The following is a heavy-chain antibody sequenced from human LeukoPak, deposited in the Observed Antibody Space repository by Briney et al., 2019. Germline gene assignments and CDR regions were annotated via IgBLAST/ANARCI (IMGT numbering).Heavy chain of an antibody. CDR1: GGSISSYY. V-gene: IGHV4-59*01. CDR2: IYYSGST. Sequence: PSETLSLTCTVSGGSISSYYWSWLRQPPGKGLEWLGYIYYSGSTNYNPSLKSRVTISVDTSKNQFSLKLSSVTAADTAVYYCARRISSGWPYYYYYMDVWGKGTTVTVSS. D-gene: IGHD6-19*01. J-gene: IGHJ6*03. CDR3: ARRISSGWPYYYYYMDV.